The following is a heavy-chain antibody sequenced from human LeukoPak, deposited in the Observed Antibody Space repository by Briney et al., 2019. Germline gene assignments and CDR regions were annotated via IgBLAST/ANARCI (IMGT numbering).Heavy chain of an antibody. D-gene: IGHD3-10*01. CDR1: GGSFSGYY. CDR2: IYTSGST. Sequence: PSETLSLTCAVYGGSFSGYYWSWIRQPAGKGLEWIGRIYTSGSTNYNPSLKSRVTISVDTSKNHFSLKLISVTAADTAVYYCARDSGTTGEVKFDPWGQGMLVTVSS. V-gene: IGHV4-4*07. J-gene: IGHJ5*02. CDR3: ARDSGTTGEVKFDP.